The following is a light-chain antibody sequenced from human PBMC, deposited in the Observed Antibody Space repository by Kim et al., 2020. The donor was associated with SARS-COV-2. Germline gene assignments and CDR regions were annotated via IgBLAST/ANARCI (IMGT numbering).Light chain of an antibody. CDR2: GAS. J-gene: IGKJ5*01. V-gene: IGKV3-11*01. CDR3: QQRNNWPPIT. Sequence: SPGERATLSCRASRNINTYLAWYRQKPGQPPRLLIYGASKRATGIPARFSVSGSGTDFTLIISSVEPEDFAIYYCQQRNNWPPITFGQGTRLEIK. CDR1: RNINTY.